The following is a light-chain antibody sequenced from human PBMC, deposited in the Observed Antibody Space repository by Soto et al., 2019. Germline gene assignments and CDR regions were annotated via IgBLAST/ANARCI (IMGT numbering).Light chain of an antibody. CDR3: CSYAGSSTFV. CDR2: EGS. CDR1: SSDVGSYNL. J-gene: IGLJ1*01. Sequence: QSVLTQPASVSGSPGQSITISCTGTSSDVGSYNLVSWYQQHPGKAPKLMIYEGSKRPSGVSNSFSGSKSGNTASLTISGLQAEDDADYYCCSYAGSSTFVFGTGTKVTV. V-gene: IGLV2-23*01.